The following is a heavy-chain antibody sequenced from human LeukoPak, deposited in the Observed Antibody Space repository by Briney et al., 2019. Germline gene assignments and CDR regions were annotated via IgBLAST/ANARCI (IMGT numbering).Heavy chain of an antibody. CDR1: GFTFSNYV. CDR2: IHSSGGST. V-gene: IGHV3-64D*06. J-gene: IGHJ4*02. CDR3: VKEAITAAGTHLLDY. Sequence: GGSLRLSCSASGFTFSNYVMHWVRQAPGKGPKHVSTIHSSGGSTYYADSVKGRFTISRDNSKNKLFLRMSGLRVEDTAVYYCVKEAITAAGTHLLDYWGQGTQVTVSS. D-gene: IGHD6-13*01.